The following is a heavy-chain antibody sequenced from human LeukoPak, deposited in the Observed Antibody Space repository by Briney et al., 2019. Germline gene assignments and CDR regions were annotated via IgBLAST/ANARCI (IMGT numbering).Heavy chain of an antibody. J-gene: IGHJ5*02. CDR1: GGSISSSSYY. CDR2: IYYSGST. V-gene: IGHV4-39*07. Sequence: SETPSLTRTVSGGSISSSSYYWGWIRQPPGKGLEWIGSIYYSGSTYYNPSLKSRVTISVDTSKNQFSLKLSSVTAADTAVYYCARDGGNWFDPWGQGTLVTVSS. CDR3: ARDGGNWFDP.